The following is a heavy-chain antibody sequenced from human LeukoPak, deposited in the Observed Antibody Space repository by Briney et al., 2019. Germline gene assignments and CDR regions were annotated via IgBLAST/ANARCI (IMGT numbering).Heavy chain of an antibody. CDR1: GFTFSSYG. CDR3: AKGGGGVVTAIVDY. Sequence: GGSLRLSCAASGFTFSSYGVHWVRQAPGKGLEWVAFIRYDGSNKYYADSVKGRFTISRDNSKNTLYLQMNSLRAEDTAVFYCAKGGGGVVTAIVDYWGQGTLVTVSS. D-gene: IGHD2-21*02. J-gene: IGHJ4*02. CDR2: IRYDGSNK. V-gene: IGHV3-30*02.